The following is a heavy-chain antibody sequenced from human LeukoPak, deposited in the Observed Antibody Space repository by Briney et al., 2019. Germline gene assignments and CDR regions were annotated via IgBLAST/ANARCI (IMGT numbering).Heavy chain of an antibody. V-gene: IGHV3-74*01. CDR1: GFTFSSYW. CDR3: ARAPIGYSSSNGFDP. CDR2: INSDGSST. Sequence: GGTLRLSCAASGFTFSSYWMHWVRQAPGKGLVWVSRINSDGSSTSYADSVKGRFTISRDNAKNTLYLQMNSLRAEDTAVYYCARAPIGYSSSNGFDPWGQGTLVTVSS. J-gene: IGHJ5*02. D-gene: IGHD6-6*01.